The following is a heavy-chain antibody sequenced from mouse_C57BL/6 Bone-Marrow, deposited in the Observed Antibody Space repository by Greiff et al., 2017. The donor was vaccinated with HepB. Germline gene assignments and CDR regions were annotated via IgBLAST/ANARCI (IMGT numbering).Heavy chain of an antibody. CDR2: INPSSGYT. CDR3: VYYSWFAY. V-gene: IGHV1-4*01. J-gene: IGHJ3*01. D-gene: IGHD1-1*01. CDR1: GYTFTSYT. Sequence: VQLQQSGAELARPGASVKMSCKASGYTFTSYTMHWVKQRPGQGLEWIGNINPSSGYTKYNQKFKDKATLTADKSSSTAYMQLSSLTSEDSAVYYCVYYSWFAYWGQGTLVTVSA.